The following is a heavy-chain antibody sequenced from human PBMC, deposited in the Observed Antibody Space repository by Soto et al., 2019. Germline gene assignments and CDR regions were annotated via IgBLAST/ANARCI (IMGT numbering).Heavy chain of an antibody. CDR3: AARIGNIGWYWLDA. J-gene: IGHJ5*02. D-gene: IGHD6-19*01. CDR2: IVLGNGNT. V-gene: IGHV1-58*01. CDR1: GFTFTSSA. Sequence: ASVKVSCKASGFTFTSSAVQWVRQARGQPLEWIGWIVLGNGNTNYAQKFQGRVTITRDKSTSTAYMDLSRLRSDDTAMYYCAARIGNIGWYWLDAWGQGTQVTVS.